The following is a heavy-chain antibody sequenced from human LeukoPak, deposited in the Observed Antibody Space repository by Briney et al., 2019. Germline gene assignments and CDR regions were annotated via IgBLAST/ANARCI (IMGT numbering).Heavy chain of an antibody. V-gene: IGHV5-51*01. CDR2: IYPVDSDT. CDR1: RYGFTSYS. J-gene: IGHJ4*02. Sequence: GVALQISSNGSRYGFTSYSIGWVRPMPRKGLEWMGIIYPVDSDTRYSPSFQGQVTISADKSISTAYLQWSSLKASDTAMYYCARSALGYGEKWVDYWGQGTLVTVSS. CDR3: ARSALGYGEKWVDY. D-gene: IGHD4-17*01.